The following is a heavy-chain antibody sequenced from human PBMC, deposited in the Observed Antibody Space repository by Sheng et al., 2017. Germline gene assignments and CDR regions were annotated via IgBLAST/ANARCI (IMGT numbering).Heavy chain of an antibody. CDR3: AKDFGTRPYSSAWGTIDY. J-gene: IGHJ4*02. D-gene: IGHD2-15*01. V-gene: IGHV3-23*01. Sequence: EVQLLESGGGLVQPGGSLRLSCAASGFTFSSYAMSWVRQAPGKGLEWVSAISGSGGSTYYADSVKGRFTISRDNSKNTLYLQMNSLRAEDTAVYYCAKDFGTRPYSSAWGTIDYWGQGTLVTVSS. CDR1: GFTFSSYA. CDR2: ISGSGGST.